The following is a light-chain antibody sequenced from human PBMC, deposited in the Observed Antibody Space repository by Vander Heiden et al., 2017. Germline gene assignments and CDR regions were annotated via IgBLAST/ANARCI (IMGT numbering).Light chain of an antibody. CDR2: DVS. V-gene: IGLV2-14*01. Sequence: QSALPPPSPVSGPPGQSITTTCTGTSNDVGGYNYVSWYQQHPGKAPKLMIYDVSNRPSGISNRFSGSKSGNTASLTISGLQAEDEADYYCSSVTSSSTLLFGGGTKLTVL. J-gene: IGLJ2*01. CDR1: SNDVGGYNY. CDR3: SSVTSSSTLL.